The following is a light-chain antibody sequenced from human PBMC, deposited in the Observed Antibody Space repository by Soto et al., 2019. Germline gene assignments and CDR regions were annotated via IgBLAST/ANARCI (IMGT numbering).Light chain of an antibody. V-gene: IGKV3-20*01. J-gene: IGKJ4*01. CDR3: QQYGSSPPLS. CDR1: QSVSSSY. CDR2: GAS. Sequence: EIVLMQSPGTLSLSLGERATLSCRASQSVSSSYLAWYQQKPGQAPRLLIYGASSRATGIPDRFSGSGSGTDFTLTISRLEAEDFAVYYCQQYGSSPPLSFGGGTKVDI.